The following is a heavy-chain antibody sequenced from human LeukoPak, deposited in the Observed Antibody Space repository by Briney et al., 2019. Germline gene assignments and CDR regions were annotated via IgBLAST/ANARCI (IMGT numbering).Heavy chain of an antibody. CDR2: ISGPGTST. J-gene: IGHJ3*01. CDR3: ARGGWVSSDAFDV. CDR1: GFTFSNYA. Sequence: GGSLRLSCAASGFTFSNYAVSWVRQAPGKGVDWVSVISGPGTSTSYGNSVKGRFTISRDNSKNTVFLQMNSLRAEDTAVYYCARGGWVSSDAFDVWGQGTMVTVSS. V-gene: IGHV3-23*01. D-gene: IGHD5/OR15-5a*01.